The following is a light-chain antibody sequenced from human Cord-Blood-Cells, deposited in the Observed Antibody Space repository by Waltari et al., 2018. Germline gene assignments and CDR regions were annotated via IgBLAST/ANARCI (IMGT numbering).Light chain of an antibody. CDR1: QSDLYSSNNKNY. J-gene: IGKJ1*01. CDR3: QQYYSTPWT. Sequence: DIVMTQSPDSLAASLGERATINCKSSQSDLYSSNNKNYLAWYQQKPGQPPKLLIYWASTRESGVPDRFSGSGSGTDFTLTISSLQAEDVAVYYCQQYYSTPWTFGQGTKVEIK. V-gene: IGKV4-1*01. CDR2: WAS.